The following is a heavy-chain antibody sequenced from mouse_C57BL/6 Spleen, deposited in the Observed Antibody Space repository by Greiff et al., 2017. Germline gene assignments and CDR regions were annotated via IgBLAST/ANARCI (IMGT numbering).Heavy chain of an antibody. J-gene: IGHJ4*01. D-gene: IGHD2-4*01. Sequence: QVQLQQSGPELVKPGASVKISCKASGYAFSSSWMNWVKQRPGKGLEWIGRIYPGDGDTNYNGKFKGKATLTADKSSSTAYMQRIRLTSEDSAVXFGAREGIYYDYDDAMDDWGQGTSVTVSS. V-gene: IGHV1-82*01. CDR3: AREGIYYDYDDAMDD. CDR2: IYPGDGDT. CDR1: GYAFSSSW.